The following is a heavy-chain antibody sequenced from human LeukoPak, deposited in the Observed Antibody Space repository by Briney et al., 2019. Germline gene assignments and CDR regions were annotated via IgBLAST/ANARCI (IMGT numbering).Heavy chain of an antibody. CDR2: IYYSGST. Sequence: SETLSLTCTVSGGSISSSSYYWGWIRQPPGKGLEWIGSIYYSGSTYYNPSLKSRVTISVDTSKNQFSLRLSSVTAADTAVYYCARLQYCSGTSCYWFDPWGQGTLVTVSS. V-gene: IGHV4-39*07. CDR3: ARLQYCSGTSCYWFDP. J-gene: IGHJ5*02. CDR1: GGSISSSSYY. D-gene: IGHD2-2*01.